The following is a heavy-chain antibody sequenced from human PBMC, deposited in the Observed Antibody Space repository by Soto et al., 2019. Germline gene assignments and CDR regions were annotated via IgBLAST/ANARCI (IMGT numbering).Heavy chain of an antibody. CDR3: ARHSSGYPVKYYFDY. D-gene: IGHD3-22*01. CDR2: IYYRGST. V-gene: IGHV4-39*01. Sequence: QLQLQESGPGLVKPSETLSLTCTVSGGSISSRSYYGGWIPKTPGKGLEWIGSIYYRGSTYDNPSLKSRVTISVDTSNNQFSLKLSSVTAADTAVYYCARHSSGYPVKYYFDYWGQGTLVTVSS. CDR1: GGSISSRSYY. J-gene: IGHJ4*02.